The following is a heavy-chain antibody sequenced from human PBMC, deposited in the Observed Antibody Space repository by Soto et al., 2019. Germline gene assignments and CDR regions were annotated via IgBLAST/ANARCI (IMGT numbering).Heavy chain of an antibody. Sequence: SETLSLTCTVSGGSISSSSYYWGWIRQPPGKGLEWIGSIYYSGSTYYNPSLKSRVTISVDTSKNQFSLKLSSVTAADTAVYYCASLAFEYSSSPHPFDYWGQGTLVTVSS. D-gene: IGHD6-6*01. CDR1: GGSISSSSYY. CDR2: IYYSGST. V-gene: IGHV4-39*01. CDR3: ASLAFEYSSSPHPFDY. J-gene: IGHJ4*02.